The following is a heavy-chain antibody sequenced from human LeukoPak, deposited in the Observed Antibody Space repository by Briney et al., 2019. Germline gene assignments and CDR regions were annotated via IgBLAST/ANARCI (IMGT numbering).Heavy chain of an antibody. D-gene: IGHD1-20*01. V-gene: IGHV1-24*01. CDR2: FDPEDGET. Sequence: GASVKVSCKVSGYTLTELSMHWVRQAPGKGLEWMGGFDPEDGETIYAQKFQGRVTMTEDTSTDTAYMELSSLRSEDTAVYYCATGVANWKSLEGFDYWGQGTLVTVSS. J-gene: IGHJ4*02. CDR1: GYTLTELS. CDR3: ATGVANWKSLEGFDY.